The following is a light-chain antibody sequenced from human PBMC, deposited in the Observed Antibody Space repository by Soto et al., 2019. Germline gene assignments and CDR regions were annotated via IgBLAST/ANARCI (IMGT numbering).Light chain of an antibody. CDR2: DES. V-gene: IGLV3-21*02. CDR3: QVWDRLSDHV. CDR1: NIGSKN. J-gene: IGLJ1*01. Sequence: PPSVSVAPGQTARITCGGNNIGSKNVHWYQQKSGQAPVLVVYDESDRPSGIPERFSGSNSRDTATLTISRVEAGDEADYYCQVWDRLSDHVFGSGTKVTVL.